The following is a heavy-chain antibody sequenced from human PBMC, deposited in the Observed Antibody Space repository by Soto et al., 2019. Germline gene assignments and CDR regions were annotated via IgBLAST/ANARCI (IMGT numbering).Heavy chain of an antibody. J-gene: IGHJ5*01. Sequence: QVQLQESGPGLLKPSETLSLTCTVSGGSIRDYYWSLIRQPPGKGLEWIGHVYYTGRANYNSSLKSRVTMSLDTSKNQFSLKLTSVTAADTAVYYCARDTQYSGGDWYEDWFDSWGQGTRVTVSS. CDR1: GGSIRDYY. CDR2: VYYTGRA. CDR3: ARDTQYSGGDWYEDWFDS. V-gene: IGHV4-59*13. D-gene: IGHD2-21*02.